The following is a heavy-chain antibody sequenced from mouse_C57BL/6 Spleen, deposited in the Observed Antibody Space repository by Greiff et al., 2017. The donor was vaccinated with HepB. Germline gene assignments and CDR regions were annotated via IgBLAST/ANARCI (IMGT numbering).Heavy chain of an antibody. CDR1: GFNIKDYY. Sequence: DVKLVESGAELVKPGASVKLSCTASGFNIKDYYMHWVKQRTEQGLEWIGRIDPEDGETKYAPKFQGKATITADTSSNTAYLQLSSLTSEDTAVYYCARFTTVVATNFDVWGTGTTVTVSS. CDR2: IDPEDGET. CDR3: ARFTTVVATNFDV. J-gene: IGHJ1*03. V-gene: IGHV14-2*01. D-gene: IGHD1-1*01.